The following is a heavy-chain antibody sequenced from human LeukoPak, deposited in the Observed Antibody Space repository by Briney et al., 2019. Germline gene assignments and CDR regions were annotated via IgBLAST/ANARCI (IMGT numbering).Heavy chain of an antibody. CDR3: ASTIFGVSRVYYYMDV. Sequence: GASVKVSCKASGYTFTGYYMHWVRQAPGQGLEWMGWINPNSGGTNYAQKFQGRVTMTRDTSISTAYMELSRLRSDDTAVYYCASTIFGVSRVYYYMDVWGKGTTVTISS. V-gene: IGHV1-2*02. J-gene: IGHJ6*03. D-gene: IGHD3-3*01. CDR2: INPNSGGT. CDR1: GYTFTGYY.